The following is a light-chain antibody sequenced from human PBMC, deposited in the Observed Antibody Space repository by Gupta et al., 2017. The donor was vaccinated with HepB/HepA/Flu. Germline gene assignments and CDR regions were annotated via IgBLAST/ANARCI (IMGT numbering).Light chain of an antibody. CDR1: SSNIGRRY. J-gene: IGLJ3*02. CDR2: KTS. V-gene: IGLV1-47*01. Sequence: QSVLTQPPSASETPGQRVTISCSGSSSNIGRRYVYWYQHLAGTAPNLLIYKTSRRPSGVSARFSGSMSGTSASLAIGGLRSEDEADYYCAAWDDSLSAWVFGGGTKLTVL. CDR3: AAWDDSLSAWV.